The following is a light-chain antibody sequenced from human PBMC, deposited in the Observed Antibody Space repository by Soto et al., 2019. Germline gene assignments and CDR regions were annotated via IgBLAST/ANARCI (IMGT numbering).Light chain of an antibody. Sequence: QSVLTQPPSVSGAPGQRVTISCTGSSSNIGAGYDVHWYQQLPGTAPKLLIYGNSNRPSGVPDRFSGSKSGTSASLAITGVQAADEADYYCQSYDSSLSGSVVFGGGTQVTVL. CDR1: SSNIGAGYD. J-gene: IGLJ2*01. V-gene: IGLV1-40*01. CDR2: GNS. CDR3: QSYDSSLSGSVV.